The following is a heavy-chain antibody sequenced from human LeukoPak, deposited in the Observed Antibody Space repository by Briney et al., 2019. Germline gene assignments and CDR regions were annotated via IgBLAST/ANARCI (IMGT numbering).Heavy chain of an antibody. D-gene: IGHD2-2*01. J-gene: IGHJ3*02. CDR3: ARDSNPASWVTDAFDI. CDR2: ISISWTYI. V-gene: IGHV3-21*01. Sequence: GGPLRLSCAASGFTFSSYSMTWVRQAPGKGLEWVSSISISWTYIYYADSVKGRFTISRDNARNSLYLQMNSLRAEDTAVYYCARDSNPASWVTDAFDIWGQGTMVTVSS. CDR1: GFTFSSYS.